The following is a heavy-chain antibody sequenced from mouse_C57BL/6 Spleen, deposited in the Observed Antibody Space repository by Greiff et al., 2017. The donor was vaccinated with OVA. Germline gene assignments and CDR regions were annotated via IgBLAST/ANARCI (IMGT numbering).Heavy chain of an antibody. Sequence: VKLMESGPELVKPGASVKISCKASGYAFSSSWMNWVKQRPGKGLAWIGRIYPGDGDTNYNGKFKGKATLTADKSSSTAYMQLSSLTSEDSAVYFCARSYYEYDTWFAYWGQGTLVTVSA. CDR1: GYAFSSSW. J-gene: IGHJ3*01. CDR3: ARSYYEYDTWFAY. V-gene: IGHV1-82*01. D-gene: IGHD2-4*01. CDR2: IYPGDGDT.